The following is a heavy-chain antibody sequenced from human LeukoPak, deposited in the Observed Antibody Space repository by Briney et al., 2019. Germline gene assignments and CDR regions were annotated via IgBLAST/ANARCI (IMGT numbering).Heavy chain of an antibody. V-gene: IGHV1-2*02. CDR1: GYTFTGFY. CDR2: INPNSGGT. D-gene: IGHD2-2*01. J-gene: IGHJ4*02. Sequence: ASVKVSCKASGYTFTGFYIHCGRQTPGQGREYMGCINPNSGGTNYAQRFQGRVTMTRDTSTSTVYMELSSLRSEDTAVYYCARIPRYCSSTSCRHFDYWGQGTLVTVSS. CDR3: ARIPRYCSSTSCRHFDY.